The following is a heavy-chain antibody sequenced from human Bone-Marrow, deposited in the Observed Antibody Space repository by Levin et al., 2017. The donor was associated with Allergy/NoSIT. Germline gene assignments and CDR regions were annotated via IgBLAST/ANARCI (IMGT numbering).Heavy chain of an antibody. J-gene: IGHJ5*02. D-gene: IGHD3-3*01. CDR1: GGSISSYY. V-gene: IGHV4-59*01. CDR2: IYYSGST. CDR3: ARGWVYDFWSIDWFDP. Sequence: SETLSLTCTVSGGSISSYYWSWIRQPPGKGLEWIGYIYYSGSTNYNPSLKSRVTISVDTSKNQFSLKLSSVTAADTAVYYCARGWVYDFWSIDWFDPWGQGTLVTVSS.